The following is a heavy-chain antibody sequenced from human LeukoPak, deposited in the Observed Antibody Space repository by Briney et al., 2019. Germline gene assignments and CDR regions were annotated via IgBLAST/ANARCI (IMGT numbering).Heavy chain of an antibody. Sequence: GGSLRLSCAASGFTFSSYSMNWVRQAPGKGLEWVSSISSSSSYIYYADSVKGRFTISRDNAKNSLYLQMNSLRAEDTAVYYCAKDRGNDFWSGYRHYYFDYWGQGTLVTVSS. J-gene: IGHJ4*02. CDR2: ISSSSSYI. CDR1: GFTFSSYS. D-gene: IGHD3-3*01. V-gene: IGHV3-21*04. CDR3: AKDRGNDFWSGYRHYYFDY.